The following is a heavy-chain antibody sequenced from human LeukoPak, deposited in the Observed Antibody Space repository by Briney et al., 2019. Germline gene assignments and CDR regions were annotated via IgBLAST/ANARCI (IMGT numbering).Heavy chain of an antibody. J-gene: IGHJ6*02. CDR2: INTKRGGT. V-gene: IGHV1-2*02. Sequence: ASVKVSCKASGYTFTDYYLQWVRQAPGQGLEWMGWINTKRGGTEYAQRFQGRVSMTRDKSISTAYMELSRLRSDDTAVYYCARDHCSANSCYEDYYNGVDVWGQGTTVTVS. D-gene: IGHD2-2*01. CDR1: GYTFTDYY. CDR3: ARDHCSANSCYEDYYNGVDV.